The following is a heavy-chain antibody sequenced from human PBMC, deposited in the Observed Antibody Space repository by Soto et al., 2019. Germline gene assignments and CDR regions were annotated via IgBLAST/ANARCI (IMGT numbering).Heavy chain of an antibody. D-gene: IGHD1-7*01. J-gene: IGHJ3*02. V-gene: IGHV3-7*01. CDR2: IKQDGSEK. CDR1: GFTFSSYW. Sequence: GGSLRLSCAASGFTFSSYWMSWVRQAPGKGLEWVANIKQDGSEKYYVDSVKGRFTISRDNAKNSLYLQMNSLRAEDTAVYYCARDLGYNWNYGSDAFDIWGQGTMVTVSS. CDR3: ARDLGYNWNYGSDAFDI.